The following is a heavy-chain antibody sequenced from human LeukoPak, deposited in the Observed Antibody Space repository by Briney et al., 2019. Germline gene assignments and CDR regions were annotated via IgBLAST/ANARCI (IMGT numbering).Heavy chain of an antibody. CDR3: ARVDSSGYDYYFDY. Sequence: SETLSLTCTVSGGSISSGGYYWSWICQHPGKGLEWIGYIYYSGSTYYNPSLKSRVTISVDTSKNQFSLKLSSVTAADTAVYYCARVDSSGYDYYFDYWGQGTLVTVSS. D-gene: IGHD3-22*01. CDR2: IYYSGST. V-gene: IGHV4-31*03. CDR1: GGSISSGGYY. J-gene: IGHJ4*02.